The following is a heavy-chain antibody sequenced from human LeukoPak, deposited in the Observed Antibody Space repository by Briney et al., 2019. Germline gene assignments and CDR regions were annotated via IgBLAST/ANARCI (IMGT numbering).Heavy chain of an antibody. V-gene: IGHV3-7*01. CDR3: ARDTEYSSSPYNWFDP. CDR1: GFTFSSYW. J-gene: IGHJ5*02. Sequence: GGSLRLSCAASGFTFSSYWMSWDRQAPGKGLEWVANIKQDGSEKYYVDSVKGRFTISRDNAKNSLYLQMNSLRAEDTAVYYCARDTEYSSSPYNWFDPWGQGTLVTVSS. D-gene: IGHD6-6*01. CDR2: IKQDGSEK.